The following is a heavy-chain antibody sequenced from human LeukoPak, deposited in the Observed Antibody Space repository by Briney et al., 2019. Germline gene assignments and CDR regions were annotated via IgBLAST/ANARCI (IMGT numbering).Heavy chain of an antibody. Sequence: PGGSLRLSRAVSGFTFSAYAMAWVRQAPGKGLEWVSSIGGSGDTTYYADSVKGRFTISRDTSKNTLYLQMNSLTAEDAAVYYCAKCSSGSYYSSGDYWGQGTLVTVSS. D-gene: IGHD2-15*01. CDR1: GFTFSAYA. J-gene: IGHJ4*02. V-gene: IGHV3-23*01. CDR3: AKCSSGSYYSSGDY. CDR2: IGGSGDTT.